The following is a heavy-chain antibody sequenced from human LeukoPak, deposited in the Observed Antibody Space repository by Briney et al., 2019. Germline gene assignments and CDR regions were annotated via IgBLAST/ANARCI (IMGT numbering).Heavy chain of an antibody. J-gene: IGHJ4*02. CDR1: GFSFTSFS. Sequence: PGGSLRLSCAASGFSFTSFSIHWVRQTPDKGLEWLAVISFDGTTKYYADSVKGRFTISRDNSKNTLYLQMNSLRAEDTAVYYCARDKVLSRFLWFGELSYWGQGTLVTVSS. CDR3: ARDKVLSRFLWFGELSY. V-gene: IGHV3-30*04. CDR2: ISFDGTTK. D-gene: IGHD3-10*01.